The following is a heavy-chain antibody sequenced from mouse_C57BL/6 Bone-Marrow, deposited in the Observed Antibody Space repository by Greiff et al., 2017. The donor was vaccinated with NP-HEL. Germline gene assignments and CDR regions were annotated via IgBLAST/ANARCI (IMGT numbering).Heavy chain of an antibody. CDR2: INPYNGGT. J-gene: IGHJ2*01. V-gene: IGHV1-19*01. D-gene: IGHD1-1*01. Sequence: VQLKESGPVLVKPGASVKMSCKASGYTFTDYYMNWVKQSHGKSLEWIGVINPYNGGTSYNQKFKGKATLTVDKSSSTAYMELNSLTSEDSAVYYCARDSTVVFDYWGQGTTLTVSS. CDR3: ARDSTVVFDY. CDR1: GYTFTDYY.